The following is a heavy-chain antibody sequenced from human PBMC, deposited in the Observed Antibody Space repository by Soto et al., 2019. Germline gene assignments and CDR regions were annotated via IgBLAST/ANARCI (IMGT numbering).Heavy chain of an antibody. D-gene: IGHD1-26*01. V-gene: IGHV1-69*06. Sequence: ASVKVSCKASGGTFSSYAISWVRQAPGQGLEWMGGIIPIFGTANYAQKFQGRVTITADKSTSTAYMELSSLRSEDTALYYCARAWGVKWELPGAFDSWGQGSLVTVSS. J-gene: IGHJ4*02. CDR2: IIPIFGTA. CDR1: GGTFSSYA. CDR3: ARAWGVKWELPGAFDS.